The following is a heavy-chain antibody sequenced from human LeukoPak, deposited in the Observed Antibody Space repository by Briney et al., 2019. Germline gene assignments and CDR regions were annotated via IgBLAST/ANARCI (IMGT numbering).Heavy chain of an antibody. CDR1: GYTFTGYY. J-gene: IGHJ6*03. Sequence: ASVKVSCKASGYTFTGYYMHWVRQAPGQGLEWMGWINPNSGGTNYAQKFQGRVTMARDTSISTAYMELSRLRSDDTAVYYCARACSSTEHFYYYYYMDVWGKGTTVTVSS. CDR2: INPNSGGT. D-gene: IGHD6-13*01. V-gene: IGHV1-2*02. CDR3: ARACSSTEHFYYYYYMDV.